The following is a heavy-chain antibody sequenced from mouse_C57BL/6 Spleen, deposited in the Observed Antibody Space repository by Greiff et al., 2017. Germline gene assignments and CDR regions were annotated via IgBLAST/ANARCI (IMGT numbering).Heavy chain of an antibody. V-gene: IGHV1-72*01. CDR1: GYTFTSYW. CDR2: IDPNSGGT. Sequence: QVQLQQPGAELVKPGASVKLSCKASGYTFTSYWMHWVKQRPGRGLEWIGRIDPNSGGTTYNEKFKSKATLPVDTPSSPAYMQLSSLPAEDSAVYYCARGDYDYDSAWFAYWGQGTLVTVSA. J-gene: IGHJ3*01. CDR3: ARGDYDYDSAWFAY. D-gene: IGHD2-4*01.